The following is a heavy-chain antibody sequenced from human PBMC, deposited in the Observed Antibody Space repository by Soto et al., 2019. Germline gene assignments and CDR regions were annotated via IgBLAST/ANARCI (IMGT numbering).Heavy chain of an antibody. CDR2: ISGSGGST. J-gene: IGHJ4*02. Sequence: PGGSLRLSCAASGFTFSSYAMSWVRQAPGKGLEWVSAISGSGGSTYYADSVKGRFTISRDNSKDTLYLQMNSLRAEDTAVYYRAGVEPGYSSGWYSYWGQGTMVTVYS. CDR1: GFTFSSYA. V-gene: IGHV3-23*01. D-gene: IGHD6-19*01. CDR3: AGVEPGYSSGWYSY.